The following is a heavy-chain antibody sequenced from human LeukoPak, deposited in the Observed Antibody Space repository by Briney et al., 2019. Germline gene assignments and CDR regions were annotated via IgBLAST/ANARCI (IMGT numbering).Heavy chain of an antibody. V-gene: IGHV4-59*08. J-gene: IGHJ6*02. CDR1: GGSISSYY. D-gene: IGHD4-17*01. CDR2: IYYSGST. Sequence: SETLSLTRTVSGGSISSYYWSWIRQPPGKGLEWIGYIYYSGSTNYNPSLKSRVTISVDTSKNQFSLKLSSVTAADTAVYYCARRPYGDYPGGMDVWGQGTTVTVSS. CDR3: ARRPYGDYPGGMDV.